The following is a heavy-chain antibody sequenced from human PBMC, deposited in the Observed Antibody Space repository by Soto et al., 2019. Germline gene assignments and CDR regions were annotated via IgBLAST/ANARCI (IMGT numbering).Heavy chain of an antibody. D-gene: IGHD1-26*01. V-gene: IGHV3-7*01. CDR2: MKQDGSEE. CDR3: ANIESYGIDAFDI. Sequence: AGTLSLTCAVSGVTFSSYWMSWVRQAPGEGLEWVANMKQDGSEEYNVDSVKGRFTISRDNAKNSLYLLMNSLTAEDTAVYYFANIESYGIDAFDIWGQGTMVTVSS. J-gene: IGHJ3*02. CDR1: GVTFSSYW.